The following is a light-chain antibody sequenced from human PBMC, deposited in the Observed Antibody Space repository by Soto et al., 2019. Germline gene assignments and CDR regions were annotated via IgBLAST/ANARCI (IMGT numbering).Light chain of an antibody. CDR3: MQATQCPHYT. V-gene: IGKV2-24*01. CDR1: QSLVHSDGNTY. J-gene: IGKJ2*01. CDR2: KVS. Sequence: DIVMTQTPLSSPVTRGQPASISCKSSQSLVHSDGNTYLCWLHQRPGQPPRLLIYKVSHRLSGVPARFSGSGAGTHFTLKISRVEADDVGVYYCMQATQCPHYTVGQGTKLEIK.